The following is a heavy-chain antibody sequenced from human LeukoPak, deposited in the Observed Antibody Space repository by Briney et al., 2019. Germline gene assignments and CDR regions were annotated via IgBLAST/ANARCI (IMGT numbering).Heavy chain of an antibody. V-gene: IGHV5-51*01. J-gene: IGHJ3*02. D-gene: IGHD3-22*01. Sequence: GESLKISCKGSGYSFTSYWIGWVRQMPGKGPGGVGVIYPGDSDTRYSPSFQGQVTISADKSISTAYLQWSSLKASDTAMYYCATYSGYYFPRHDAFDIWGQGTMVTVSS. CDR2: IYPGDSDT. CDR3: ATYSGYYFPRHDAFDI. CDR1: GYSFTSYW.